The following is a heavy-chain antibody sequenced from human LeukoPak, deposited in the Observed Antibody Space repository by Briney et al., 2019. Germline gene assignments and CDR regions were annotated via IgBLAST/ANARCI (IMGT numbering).Heavy chain of an antibody. V-gene: IGHV1-46*01. CDR1: GYTFTSYY. CDR2: INPSGGST. CDR3: ARDDSGSYWGPNWFDP. J-gene: IGHJ5*02. D-gene: IGHD1-26*01. Sequence: ASVKVSCKASGYTFTSYYMHWVRQAPGQGLEWMGIINPSGGSTSYAQKFQGRVTMTRDTSTSTVYMELSSLRSEDTAVYYCARDDSGSYWGPNWFDPWGQGTLVTVSS.